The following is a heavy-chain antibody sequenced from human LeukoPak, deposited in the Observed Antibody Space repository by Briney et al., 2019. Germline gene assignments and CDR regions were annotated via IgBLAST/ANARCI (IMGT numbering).Heavy chain of an antibody. V-gene: IGHV3-7*03. Sequence: GGSLRLSCAASGFTVSNNYMSWVRQAPGKGLEWVANIKPDESEKYYVGSVKGRFTISRDNAKNSLYLQMNSLRAEDTAVYYCPKWGPYDILTGRINWGQGTLVTVSS. CDR2: IKPDESEK. J-gene: IGHJ4*02. D-gene: IGHD3-9*01. CDR1: GFTVSNNY. CDR3: PKWGPYDILTGRIN.